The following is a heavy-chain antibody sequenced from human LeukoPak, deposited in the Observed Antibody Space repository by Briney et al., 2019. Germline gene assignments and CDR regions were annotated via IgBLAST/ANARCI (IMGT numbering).Heavy chain of an antibody. D-gene: IGHD3-3*01. J-gene: IGHJ3*02. CDR2: ISSSSSYI. CDR3: ARGTITYYDFWSGSRAFDI. CDR1: GFTFSSYS. V-gene: IGHV3-21*01. Sequence: GGSLRLSCAASGFTFSSYSMNWVRQAPGKGLEWVSSISSSSSYIYYADSVKGRFTISRDNAKNSLCLQMNSLRAEDTAVYYCARGTITYYDFWSGSRAFDIWGQGTMVTVSS.